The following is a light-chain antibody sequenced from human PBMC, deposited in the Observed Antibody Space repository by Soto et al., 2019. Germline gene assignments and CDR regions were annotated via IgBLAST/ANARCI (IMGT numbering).Light chain of an antibody. J-gene: IGLJ1*01. CDR1: SSNIGGNS. CDR2: DDN. Sequence: QSVLTQPPSVSAAPGQKVTISCSGSSSNIGGNSVSWYQQLPGTAPKLLIYDDNKRPSGIPDRFSGSKSGNTASLTISGLQAEDEADYYCSSYTSSSRYVFGTGTKVTVL. V-gene: IGLV1-51*01. CDR3: SSYTSSSRYV.